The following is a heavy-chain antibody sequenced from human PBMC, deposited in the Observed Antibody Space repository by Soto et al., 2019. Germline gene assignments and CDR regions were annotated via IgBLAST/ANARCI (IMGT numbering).Heavy chain of an antibody. CDR3: ARPGYSSSWYDAFDI. Sequence: GSLKISCKGSGYSFTSYWIGWVRQMPGKGLEWMGIIYPGGSDTRYSPSFQGQVTISADKSISTAYLQWSSLKASDTAMYYCARPGYSSSWYDAFDIWGQGTMVTVSS. CDR1: GYSFTSYW. CDR2: IYPGGSDT. J-gene: IGHJ3*02. V-gene: IGHV5-51*01. D-gene: IGHD6-13*01.